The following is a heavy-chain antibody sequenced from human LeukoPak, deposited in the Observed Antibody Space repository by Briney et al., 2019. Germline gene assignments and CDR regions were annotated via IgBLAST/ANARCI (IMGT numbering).Heavy chain of an antibody. V-gene: IGHV3-21*01. CDR2: ISSSSSYI. J-gene: IGHJ4*02. CDR3: ARAGTYCSGGSCYSSFETFDY. D-gene: IGHD2-15*01. Sequence: GGSLRLSCAASGFTFNSYSMSWARQAPGKGLEWVSSISSSSSYIYYADSVKGRFTISRDNAKNSLYPQMNSLRAEDTAVYYCARAGTYCSGGSCYSSFETFDYWGQGTLVTVSS. CDR1: GFTFNSYS.